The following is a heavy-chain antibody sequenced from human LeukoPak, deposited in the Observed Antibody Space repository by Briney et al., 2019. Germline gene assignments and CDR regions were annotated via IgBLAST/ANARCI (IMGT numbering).Heavy chain of an antibody. Sequence: PSETLSLTCTVSGGSISSYYWSWIRQPPGKGLEWIGYIYYSGSTNYNPSLKSRVTISVDTSKNQFSLKLSSVTAADTDVYYCAREVNYNGRFWYFDYWGQGTLVPVSS. D-gene: IGHD3-10*01. CDR1: GGSISSYY. CDR3: AREVNYNGRFWYFDY. V-gene: IGHV4-59*01. CDR2: IYYSGST. J-gene: IGHJ4*02.